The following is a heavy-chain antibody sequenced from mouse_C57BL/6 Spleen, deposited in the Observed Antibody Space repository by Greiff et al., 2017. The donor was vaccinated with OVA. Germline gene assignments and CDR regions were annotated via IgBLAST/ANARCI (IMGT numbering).Heavy chain of an antibody. Sequence: DVKLVESGGGLVKPGGSLKLSCAASGFTFSSYTMSWVRQTPEKRLEWVATISGGGGNTYYPDSVKGRFTISRDNATNTLYLQMSSLRSEDTALYYCARHTLYYYCSSPDYYSIDYWGQGTSGTVFS. CDR2: ISGGGGNT. CDR1: GFTFSSYT. V-gene: IGHV5-9*01. D-gene: IGHD1-1*01. J-gene: IGHJ4*01. CDR3: ARHTLYYYCSSPDYYSIDY.